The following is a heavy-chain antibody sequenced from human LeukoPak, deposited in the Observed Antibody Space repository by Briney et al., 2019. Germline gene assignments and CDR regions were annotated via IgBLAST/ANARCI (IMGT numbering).Heavy chain of an antibody. V-gene: IGHV7-4-1*02. Sequence: GASVKVSCKASGYTFTSYAMNWVRQAPGQGLEWMGWINTHSGNPTYAQGFIGRYVFSLDTSVSTAYLQWTSLRASDTAIYYCARQAREHSSYYGAPFDFWGQGTMVTVSS. CDR3: ARQAREHSSYYGAPFDF. CDR2: INTHSGNP. D-gene: IGHD3-10*01. J-gene: IGHJ3*01. CDR1: GYTFTSYA.